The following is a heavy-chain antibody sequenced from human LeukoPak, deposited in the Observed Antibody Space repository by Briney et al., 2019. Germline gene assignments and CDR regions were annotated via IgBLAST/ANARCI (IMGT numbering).Heavy chain of an antibody. CDR2: VYPATGGT. V-gene: IGHV1-2*02. CDR3: VRGAVIAHFDY. CDR1: GYTFTSYN. J-gene: IGHJ4*02. Sequence: SVKVSCKASGYTFTSYNMHWVRPAPGQGLEWMGWVYPATGGTNHAQKFQGRVTMTTDTSISTAYMELRGLTSDDTAVYFCVRGAVIAHFDYWGQGTLVTVAS. D-gene: IGHD2-21*01.